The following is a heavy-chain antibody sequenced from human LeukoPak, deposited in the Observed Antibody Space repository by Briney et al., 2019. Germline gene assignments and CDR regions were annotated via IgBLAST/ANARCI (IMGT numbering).Heavy chain of an antibody. CDR1: GGTFSSYA. J-gene: IGHJ4*02. D-gene: IGHD2-2*01. V-gene: IGHV1-69*05. CDR3: AREEVGYCSSTSCGNFDY. CDR2: SMPIFGTA. Sequence: SVKVSCKASGGTFSSYAISWVRQAPGQELEGRGGSMPIFGTANYAQKFQGRVTITTDESTSTAYMELSSLRAEDTAVYYCAREEVGYCSSTSCGNFDYWGQGTLVTVSS.